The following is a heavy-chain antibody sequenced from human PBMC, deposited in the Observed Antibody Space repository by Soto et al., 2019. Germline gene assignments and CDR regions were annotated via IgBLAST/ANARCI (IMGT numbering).Heavy chain of an antibody. CDR2: IYYSGST. J-gene: IGHJ4*02. Sequence: QVQLQESGPGLVKPSETLSLTCTVSGGSISSYYWSWIRQPPGKGLEWIGYIYYSGSTNYNPSLKSRVTISVDTSKNQFSLKLSSVTVAVTAVYYCARLDYDDSSGYVDYWGQGTLVTVSS. CDR3: ARLDYDDSSGYVDY. CDR1: GGSISSYY. D-gene: IGHD3-22*01. V-gene: IGHV4-59*08.